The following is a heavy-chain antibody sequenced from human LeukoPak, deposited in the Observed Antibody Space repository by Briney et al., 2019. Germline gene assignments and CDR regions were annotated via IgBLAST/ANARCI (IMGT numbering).Heavy chain of an antibody. D-gene: IGHD3-22*01. CDR1: GGTFSSYA. CDR2: IIPIFGTA. J-gene: IGHJ4*02. V-gene: IGHV1-69*13. Sequence: SVKVSCKASGGTFSSYAISWVRQAPGHGLEWMGGIIPIFGTANYAQKFQGRVTITADESTSTAYMELSSLRSEDTAVYYCARAPSYYYDSSGYSEFDYWGQGTLVTVSS. CDR3: ARAPSYYYDSSGYSEFDY.